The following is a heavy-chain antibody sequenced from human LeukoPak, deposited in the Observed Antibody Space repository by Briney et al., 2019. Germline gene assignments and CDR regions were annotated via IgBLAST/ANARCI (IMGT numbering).Heavy chain of an antibody. J-gene: IGHJ4*02. CDR2: TSGSGGST. CDR1: GFTFSSYA. Sequence: GGSLRLSCAASGFTFSSYAMSWVRQAPGKGLEWVSATSGSGGSTYYADSVKGRFTISRDNSKNTLYLQMNSLRAEDTAVYYCANPTVGVDDYWGQGTLVTVSS. D-gene: IGHD1-26*01. CDR3: ANPTVGVDDY. V-gene: IGHV3-23*01.